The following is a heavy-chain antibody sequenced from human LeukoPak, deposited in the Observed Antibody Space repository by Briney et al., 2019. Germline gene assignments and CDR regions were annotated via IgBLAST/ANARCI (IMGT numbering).Heavy chain of an antibody. CDR3: AKDADSSGSVDY. J-gene: IGHJ4*02. D-gene: IGHD3-22*01. Sequence: GRSLRLSCAASGFTFSSYGMHWVRQAPGMGLEWVAVIWYDGSNKYYADSVKGRFTISRDNSKNTLYLQMNSLRAEDTAVYYCAKDADSSGSVDYWGQGTLVTVSS. CDR2: IWYDGSNK. CDR1: GFTFSSYG. V-gene: IGHV3-33*06.